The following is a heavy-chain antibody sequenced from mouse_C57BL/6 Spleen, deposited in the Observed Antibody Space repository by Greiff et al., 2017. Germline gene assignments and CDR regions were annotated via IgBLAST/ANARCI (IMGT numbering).Heavy chain of an antibody. V-gene: IGHV1-18*01. J-gene: IGHJ4*01. D-gene: IGHD2-4*01. Sequence: VQLKESGPELVKPGASVKIPCKASGYTFTDYNMDWVKQSHGKSLEWIGDINPNNGGTIYNQKFKGKATLTVDKSSSTAYMELRSLTSEDTAVYYCAREGLRRGRLYYYAMDYWGQGTSVTVSS. CDR1: GYTFTDYN. CDR2: INPNNGGT. CDR3: AREGLRRGRLYYYAMDY.